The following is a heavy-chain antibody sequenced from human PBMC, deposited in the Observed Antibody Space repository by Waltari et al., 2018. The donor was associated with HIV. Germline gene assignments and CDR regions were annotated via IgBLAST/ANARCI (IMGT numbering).Heavy chain of an antibody. D-gene: IGHD3-10*01. CDR2: IRRGNNEK. J-gene: IGHJ4*02. V-gene: IGHV3-21*04. CDR3: VRDDPGYGPIDF. Sequence: LVESGGGVVTTGGFIRVTCEAPAFDYGHHSLNWVRQRPMRALEWVASIRRGNNEKNYLDSVRGRFVSSRDNSESSVYLQMDSLREEDTATYFCVRDDPGYGPIDFWGQGTLVTV. CDR1: AFDYGHHS.